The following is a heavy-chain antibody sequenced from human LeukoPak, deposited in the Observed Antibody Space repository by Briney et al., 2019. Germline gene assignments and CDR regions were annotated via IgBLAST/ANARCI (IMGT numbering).Heavy chain of an antibody. D-gene: IGHD3-16*02. V-gene: IGHV4-59*01. CDR1: GGSISSYY. CDR3: ARVAWGTYRSQYYFDY. CDR2: IYYSGST. Sequence: PSETLSLTCTVSGGSISSYYWSWIRQPPGKGLEWIGYIYYSGSTNYNPSLKSRVTISVDTSKNLFSLKLRSVTAADTAVYYCARVAWGTYRSQYYFDYWGQGTLVTVSS. J-gene: IGHJ4*02.